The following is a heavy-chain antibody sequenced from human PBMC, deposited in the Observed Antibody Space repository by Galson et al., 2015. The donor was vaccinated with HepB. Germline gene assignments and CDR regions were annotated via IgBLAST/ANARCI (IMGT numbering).Heavy chain of an antibody. D-gene: IGHD6-6*01. CDR1: GFTFSSYG. J-gene: IGHJ6*02. CDR3: AKGVKIAARRGYYYGMDV. CDR2: IWYDGSNK. V-gene: IGHV3-33*06. Sequence: SLRLSCAASGFTFSSYGMHWIRQAPGKGLEWVAVIWYDGSNKYYADSVKGRFTISRDNSKNTLYLQMSSLRAEDTAVYYCAKGVKIAARRGYYYGMDVWGQGTTVTVSS.